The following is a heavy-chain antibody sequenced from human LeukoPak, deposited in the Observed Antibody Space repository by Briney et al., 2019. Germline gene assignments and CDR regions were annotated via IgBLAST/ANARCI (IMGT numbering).Heavy chain of an antibody. Sequence: ASVKVSCKASRYTFTSYDINWVRQATGQGLEWMGWMNPNSGNTGYAQKFQGRVTMTRNTSISTAYMELSSLRSEDTAVYYCARARFVAATRGGDWFDPWGQGTLVTVSS. V-gene: IGHV1-8*01. CDR2: MNPNSGNT. D-gene: IGHD2-15*01. CDR3: ARARFVAATRGGDWFDP. J-gene: IGHJ5*02. CDR1: RYTFTSYD.